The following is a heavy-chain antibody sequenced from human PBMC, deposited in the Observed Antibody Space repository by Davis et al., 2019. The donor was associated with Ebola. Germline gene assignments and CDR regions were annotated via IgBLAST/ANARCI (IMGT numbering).Heavy chain of an antibody. D-gene: IGHD6-6*01. CDR3: ARGGQLVIWYYYYGMDV. CDR1: GYTFTSYD. V-gene: IGHV1-8*01. CDR2: MNPNSGNT. J-gene: IGHJ6*02. Sequence: ASVKVSCKASGYTFTSYDINWVRQATGQGLEWMGWMNPNSGNTGYAQKFQGRVTITRDTSASTAYMELSSLRSEDTAVYYCARGGQLVIWYYYYGMDVWGQGTTVTVSS.